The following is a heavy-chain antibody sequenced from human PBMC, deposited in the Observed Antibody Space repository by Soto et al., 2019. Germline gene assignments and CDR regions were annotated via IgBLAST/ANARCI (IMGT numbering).Heavy chain of an antibody. Sequence: GASVKVSCKASGYTFTSYGISWVRQAPGQGLEWMGWISAYNGNTNYAQKLQGRVTMTTDTSTSTAYMELRSLRSDDTAVYYCASSREDIVVVPAAHPFDYWGQGTLVTVSS. CDR2: ISAYNGNT. J-gene: IGHJ4*02. CDR1: GYTFTSYG. D-gene: IGHD2-2*01. V-gene: IGHV1-18*04. CDR3: ASSREDIVVVPAAHPFDY.